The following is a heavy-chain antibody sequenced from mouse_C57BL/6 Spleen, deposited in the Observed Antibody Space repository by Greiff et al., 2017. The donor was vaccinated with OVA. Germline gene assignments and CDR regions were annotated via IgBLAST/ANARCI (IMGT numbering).Heavy chain of an antibody. D-gene: IGHD1-1*01. CDR2: ISDGGSYT. J-gene: IGHJ1*03. CDR1: GFTFSSYA. CDR3: AREAHYYGSSTGYFDV. Sequence: EVQRVESGGGLVKPGGSLKLSCAASGFTFSSYAMSWVRQTPEKRLEWVATISDGGSYTYYPDNVKGRFTISRDNAKNNLYLQMSHLKSEDTAMYYCAREAHYYGSSTGYFDVWGTGTTVTVSS. V-gene: IGHV5-4*01.